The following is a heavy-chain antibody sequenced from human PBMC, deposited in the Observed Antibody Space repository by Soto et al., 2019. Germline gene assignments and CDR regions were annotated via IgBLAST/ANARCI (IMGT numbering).Heavy chain of an antibody. J-gene: IGHJ4*02. CDR3: ATQPGGGGY. Sequence: EVQLVESGGGLIQPGGSLRLSCAVSGFTVSNNYMSWVRQAPGKGLEGVSVIYSGGYTAYGDSVKGRFTISRDNSKNTPFLKINTLGASNPAVFFWATQPGGGGYWGQGTLVTVSS. CDR1: GFTVSNNY. V-gene: IGHV3-53*01. CDR2: IYSGGYT. D-gene: IGHD3-10*01.